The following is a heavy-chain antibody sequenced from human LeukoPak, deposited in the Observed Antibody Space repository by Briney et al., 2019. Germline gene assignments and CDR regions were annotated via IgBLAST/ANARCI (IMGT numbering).Heavy chain of an antibody. V-gene: IGHV1-69*04. CDR2: IIPILGIA. CDR3: ASSIYYDFWSGYSNWFDP. J-gene: IGHJ5*02. D-gene: IGHD3-3*01. Sequence: GASVKVSCKASGGTFSSYAISWVRQAPGQGLEWMGRIIPILGIANYAQKFQGRVTITADRSTSTAYMELSSLRSEDTAVYYCASSIYYDFWSGYSNWFDPWGQGTLVTVSS. CDR1: GGTFSSYA.